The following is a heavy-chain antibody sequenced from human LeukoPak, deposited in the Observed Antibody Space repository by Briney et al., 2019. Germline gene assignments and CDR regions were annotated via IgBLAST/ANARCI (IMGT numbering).Heavy chain of an antibody. Sequence: SETLSLTCTVSAGPIRSHYWTWIRQSPIKGLEWIGDISNSGSTKYNPSLRSRVTISIDTSRSQFSLRLSSVTAADTAVYYCGRDALVGFLSYYYIDVWGKGITVTVSS. J-gene: IGHJ6*03. CDR3: GRDALVGFLSYYYIDV. CDR1: AGPIRSHY. D-gene: IGHD3-10*01. V-gene: IGHV4-59*11. CDR2: ISNSGST.